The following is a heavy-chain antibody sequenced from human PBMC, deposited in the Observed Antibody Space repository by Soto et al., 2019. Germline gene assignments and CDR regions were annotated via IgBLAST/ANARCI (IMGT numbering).Heavy chain of an antibody. CDR2: IYYSGST. D-gene: IGHD2-2*01. CDR3: ARRGYCSSTSCSGYYYYYMDV. Sequence: SETLSLTCTVSGGSISSYYWSWIRQPPGKGLEWIGYIYYSGSTNYNPSLKSRVTISVDTSKNQFSLKLSSVTAADTAVYYCARRGYCSSTSCSGYYYYYMDVWGKGTTVTVSS. V-gene: IGHV4-59*08. J-gene: IGHJ6*03. CDR1: GGSISSYY.